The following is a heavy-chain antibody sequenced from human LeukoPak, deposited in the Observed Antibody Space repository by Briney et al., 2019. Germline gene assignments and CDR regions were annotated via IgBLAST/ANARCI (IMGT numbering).Heavy chain of an antibody. V-gene: IGHV4-39*01. D-gene: IGHD6-13*01. CDR1: GGSISSSNYF. J-gene: IGHJ4*02. CDR3: ARQSTWYPLFDC. CDR2: IYYSGGT. Sequence: SETLSLTCTVSGGSISSSNYFWGWIRQPPGKGLEWIGNIYYSGGTYYNPSLKSRVTISVDTSKDQFSLKLSSVTAADTAVYVCARQSTWYPLFDCWAQGTLVTVSS.